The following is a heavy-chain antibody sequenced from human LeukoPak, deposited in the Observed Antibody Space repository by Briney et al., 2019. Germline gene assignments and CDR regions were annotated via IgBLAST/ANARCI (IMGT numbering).Heavy chain of an antibody. V-gene: IGHV4-59*02. Sequence: SETLSLTCTVSGGSVSSYYWSWIRQPPGKGLEWIGYIYYSGSTNYNPSLKSRVTISVDTSKNQFSLKLSSVTAADTAVYYCAIVRNYFDYWGQGTLVTVSS. J-gene: IGHJ4*02. CDR3: AIVRNYFDY. CDR2: IYYSGST. CDR1: GGSVSSYY.